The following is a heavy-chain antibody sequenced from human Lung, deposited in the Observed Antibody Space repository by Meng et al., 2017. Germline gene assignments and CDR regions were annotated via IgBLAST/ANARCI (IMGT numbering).Heavy chain of an antibody. CDR1: GYSFTNYG. CDR3: ARGRHCSSTTCYLSDS. Sequence: QGHLVQSGPEVRKPGASVKVSCQAYGYSFTNYGINWVRQAPGKGLEWMGWTSTYNSNRNYAQSLQGRVTMTTDTSTTTAYMELRSLTFDDTAVYYCARGRHCSSTTCYLSDSWGQGTLVTVSS. D-gene: IGHD2-2*01. V-gene: IGHV1-18*01. J-gene: IGHJ4*02. CDR2: TSTYNSNR.